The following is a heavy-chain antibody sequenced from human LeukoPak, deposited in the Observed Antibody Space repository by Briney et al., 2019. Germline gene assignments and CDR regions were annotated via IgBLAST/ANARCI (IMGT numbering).Heavy chain of an antibody. CDR3: ARVRLRRGHYDFSGGFDP. CDR1: GGSISSGGYY. V-gene: IGHV4-31*03. CDR2: IYYSGST. J-gene: IGHJ5*02. D-gene: IGHD3-3*01. Sequence: SETLSLTCTVSGGSISSGGYYWSWIRQHPGKGLEWIGYIYYSGSTYYNPSLKSRVTISVDTSKNQFSLKLSSVTAADTAVYYCARVRLRRGHYDFSGGFDPWGQGTLVTVSS.